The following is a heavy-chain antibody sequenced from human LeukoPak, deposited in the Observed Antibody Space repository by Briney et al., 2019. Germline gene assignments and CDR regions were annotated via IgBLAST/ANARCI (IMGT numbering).Heavy chain of an antibody. J-gene: IGHJ4*02. V-gene: IGHV4-59*01. Sequence: PSETLSLTCTVSGGSISSYYWSWVRQPPGKGLEWIGYIYYSGSTNYNPSLKSRVTISVDTSKNQFSLKLSSVTAADTAVYYCARAKGGYDFWSGYPYFDYWGQGTLVTVSS. D-gene: IGHD3-3*01. CDR2: IYYSGST. CDR3: ARAKGGYDFWSGYPYFDY. CDR1: GGSISSYY.